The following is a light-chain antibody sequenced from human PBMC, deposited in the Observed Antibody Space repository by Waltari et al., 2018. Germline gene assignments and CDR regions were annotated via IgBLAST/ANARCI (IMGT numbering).Light chain of an antibody. Sequence: IVMPQSQDSLSVSLGERTTINCKSRQSVLYSSNNKNYLAWYQQKPGQPPKLLIYWASTRESGVPDRFSGSGSGTDFTLTISSLQAEDVAVYYCQQYYSTPPTFGQGTKVEIK. CDR1: QSVLYSSNNKNY. V-gene: IGKV4-1*01. CDR3: QQYYSTPPT. CDR2: WAS. J-gene: IGKJ1*01.